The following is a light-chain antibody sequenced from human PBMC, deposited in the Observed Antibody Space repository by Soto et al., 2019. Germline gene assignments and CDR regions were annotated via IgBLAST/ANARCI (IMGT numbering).Light chain of an antibody. J-gene: IGLJ2*01. CDR1: SSNIGAGFD. CDR2: GNS. V-gene: IGLV1-40*01. Sequence: QSVLTQPPSVSGAPGQRVTISCTGSSSNIGAGFDVHWYQQLPGTAPKLLIYGNSNRPSGVPDRFSGSKSGTSASLAITGLQAEDEADYYCQSYDNRLSVYVIFGGGTKLTVL. CDR3: QSYDNRLSVYVI.